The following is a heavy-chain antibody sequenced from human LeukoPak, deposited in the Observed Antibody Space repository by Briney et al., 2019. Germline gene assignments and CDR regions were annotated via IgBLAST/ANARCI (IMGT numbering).Heavy chain of an antibody. CDR3: ARESQWLVCDY. CDR2: ISSSSYI. V-gene: IGHV3-21*01. J-gene: IGHJ4*02. CDR1: GFTFSSYS. D-gene: IGHD6-19*01. Sequence: GGSLRLSCAASGFTFSSYSMNWVRQAPGKGLEWVSSISSSSYIYYADSVKGRFTISRDNAKNSLYLQMNSLRAEDTAVYYCARESQWLVCDYWGQGTLVTVSS.